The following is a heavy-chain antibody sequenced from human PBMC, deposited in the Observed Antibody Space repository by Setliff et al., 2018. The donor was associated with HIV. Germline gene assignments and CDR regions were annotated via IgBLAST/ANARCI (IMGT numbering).Heavy chain of an antibody. CDR3: ARTGYAFDL. Sequence: SETLSLTCSVSGGSISSYYWSWIRQPPGKGLEWIAYIHTSGSTYFNPSFVSRVTISIDSSENQFSLKLRSLTAADTAVYFCARTGYAFDLWGPGTMVTVSS. J-gene: IGHJ3*01. V-gene: IGHV4-4*08. CDR1: GGSISSYY. CDR2: IHTSGST.